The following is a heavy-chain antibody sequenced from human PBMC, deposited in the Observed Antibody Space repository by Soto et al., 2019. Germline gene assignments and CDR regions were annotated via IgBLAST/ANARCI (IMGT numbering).Heavy chain of an antibody. Sequence: PGGSLRLSCAASGFTFSSYGMHWVRQAPGKGLEWVAVIWYDGSNKYYADSVKGRFTISRDNSKNTLYLQMNSLRAEDTAVYYCALGSPPAENDHWGQGTLVTVSS. CDR3: ALGSPPAENDH. V-gene: IGHV3-33*01. CDR2: IWYDGSNK. J-gene: IGHJ4*02. CDR1: GFTFSSYG.